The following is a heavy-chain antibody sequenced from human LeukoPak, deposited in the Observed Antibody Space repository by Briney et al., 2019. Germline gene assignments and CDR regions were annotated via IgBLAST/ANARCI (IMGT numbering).Heavy chain of an antibody. V-gene: IGHV3-7*01. J-gene: IGHJ4*02. CDR3: ARGHHGSGSFDYFDY. CDR2: IKQDGSEK. CDR1: GFTFSRYW. D-gene: IGHD3-10*01. Sequence: GGSLRLSCAASGFTFSRYWMSWVRQAPGKGLEWVANIKQDGSEKYYVDSVKGRFTISRDNAKNSLYLQMNSLRAEDTAVYYCARGHHGSGSFDYFDYWGQGTLVSVSS.